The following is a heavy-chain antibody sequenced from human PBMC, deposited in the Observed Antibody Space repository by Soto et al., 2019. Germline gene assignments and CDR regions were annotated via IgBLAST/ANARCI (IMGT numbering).Heavy chain of an antibody. Sequence: QLQLHESGPGLVKPSETLSLTCNVSGDSIGRFYWSWIRQSAGQGLEWIGRVYSTGGVTYNPALKGRVTISLDRSNNHVSLEMNSVTAADTAVYFCARDLSVTGLDIWGRGTRVSVSS. CDR3: ARDLSVTGLDI. CDR2: VYSTGGV. D-gene: IGHD2-21*02. J-gene: IGHJ6*02. CDR1: GDSIGRFY. V-gene: IGHV4-4*07.